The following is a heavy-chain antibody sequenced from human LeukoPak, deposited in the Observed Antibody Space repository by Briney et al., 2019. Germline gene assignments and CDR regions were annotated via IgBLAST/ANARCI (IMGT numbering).Heavy chain of an antibody. D-gene: IGHD6-13*01. CDR1: GGSISSYY. Sequence: SETLSLTCTVSGGSISSYYWSWIRQPPGKGREWIGYIYYSGSTNYNPSLKSRVTISVDTSKNQFSLKLSSVTAADTAVYYCARGRSSSWYYYYYYYYMDVWGKGTTVTISS. J-gene: IGHJ6*03. CDR2: IYYSGST. V-gene: IGHV4-59*01. CDR3: ARGRSSSWYYYYYYYYMDV.